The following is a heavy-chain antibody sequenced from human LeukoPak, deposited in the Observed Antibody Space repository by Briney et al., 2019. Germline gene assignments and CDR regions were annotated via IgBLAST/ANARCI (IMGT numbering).Heavy chain of an antibody. CDR3: ARYATVAAHRDFDY. J-gene: IGHJ4*02. D-gene: IGHD6-19*01. V-gene: IGHV3-43D*03. CDR1: GFTFDDYA. Sequence: GGSLRLSCAASGFTFDDYAMHWVRQAPGKGLEWVSLISWDGGSTYYADSVKGRFTISRDNAKNSLYLQMNSLRAEDTAVYYCARYATVAAHRDFDYWGQGTLVTVSS. CDR2: ISWDGGST.